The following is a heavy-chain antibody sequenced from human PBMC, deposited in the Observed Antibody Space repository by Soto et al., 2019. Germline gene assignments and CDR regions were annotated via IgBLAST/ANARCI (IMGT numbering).Heavy chain of an antibody. CDR2: ISYDGSNK. Sequence: PVGSLRLSCAASGFTFSSYAMHWVRQAPGKGLEWVAVISYDGSNKYYADSVKGRFTISRDNSKNTLYLQMNSLRAEDTAVYYCARGKTTMVRGVNAGMDVWGQGTTVTVSS. J-gene: IGHJ6*02. CDR3: ARGKTTMVRGVNAGMDV. D-gene: IGHD3-10*01. V-gene: IGHV3-30-3*01. CDR1: GFTFSSYA.